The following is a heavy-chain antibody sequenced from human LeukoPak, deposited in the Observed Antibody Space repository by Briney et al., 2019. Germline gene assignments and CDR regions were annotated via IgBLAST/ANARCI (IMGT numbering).Heavy chain of an antibody. V-gene: IGHV4-34*01. CDR3: ARGSWYYASGSGYDGGWYYFDH. CDR2: INDSGIT. J-gene: IGHJ4*02. Sequence: SETLSLTCAVYGGSFNGYYWTWIRQPPGKGLEWIGQINDSGITRYNPSLKSRVTISVGTSKNRFSLEVHSVTAADTAVYYCARGSWYYASGSGYDGGWYYFDHWGQGTLATVSS. D-gene: IGHD3-10*01. CDR1: GGSFNGYY.